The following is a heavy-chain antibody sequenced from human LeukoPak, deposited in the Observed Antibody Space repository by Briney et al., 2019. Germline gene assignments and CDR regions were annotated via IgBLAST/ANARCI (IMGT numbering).Heavy chain of an antibody. V-gene: IGHV4-61*02. CDR3: VRGIYSGYDRSFDS. CDR1: GDSISSGSYY. D-gene: IGHD5-12*01. Sequence: SQTLSLTCTVTGDSISSGSYYWGWIRQPAGKGLEWIGRIHTSGITHYNPSLKSRVTISVDTSKNQFSLKLSSVTAADTAVYYCVRGIYSGYDRSFDSWGQGTLVTVSP. J-gene: IGHJ4*02. CDR2: IHTSGIT.